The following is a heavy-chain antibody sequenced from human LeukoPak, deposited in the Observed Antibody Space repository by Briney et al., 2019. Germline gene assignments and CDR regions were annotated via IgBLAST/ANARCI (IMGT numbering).Heavy chain of an antibody. J-gene: IGHJ4*02. CDR1: GGSISSGGYC. CDR2: IYYSGST. V-gene: IGHV4-31*03. D-gene: IGHD3-10*01. Sequence: SQTLSLTCTVSGGSISSGGYCWSWIRQHPGKGLEWIGYIYYSGSTYYNPSLKSRVTISVDTSKNQFSLKLSSVTAADTAVYYRARSGWVRGAPRYWGQGTLVTVSS. CDR3: ARSGWVRGAPRY.